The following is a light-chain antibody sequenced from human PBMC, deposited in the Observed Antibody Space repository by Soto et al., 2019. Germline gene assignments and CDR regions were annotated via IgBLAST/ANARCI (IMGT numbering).Light chain of an antibody. J-gene: IGKJ4*01. CDR1: QGISRY. CDR2: AAS. V-gene: IGKV1-9*01. Sequence: IQLTQSPSSLSASVGDSVTITCRASQGISRYLAWYQQKPGRAPQLLISAASTLQSGVPSRFSGSGSGTHFTLVISSLQPEDFATYYCQQLNTYPATFGGGTKVDIK. CDR3: QQLNTYPAT.